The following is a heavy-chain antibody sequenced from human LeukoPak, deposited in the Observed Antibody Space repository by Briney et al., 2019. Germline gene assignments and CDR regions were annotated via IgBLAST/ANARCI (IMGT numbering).Heavy chain of an antibody. CDR3: ARIGGVYYYGSGSHWYFDL. D-gene: IGHD3-10*01. Sequence: SETLSLTCTVSGGSITSYYWTWIRQPPGKGLEWIGRIYTSGSTNYNPSLKSRVTMSVDTSKNQFSLKLSSVTAADTAVYYCARIGGVYYYGSGSHWYFDLWGRGTLVTVSS. J-gene: IGHJ2*01. V-gene: IGHV4-4*07. CDR1: GGSITSYY. CDR2: IYTSGST.